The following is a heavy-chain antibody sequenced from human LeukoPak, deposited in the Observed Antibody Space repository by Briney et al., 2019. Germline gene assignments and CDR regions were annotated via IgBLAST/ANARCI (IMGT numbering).Heavy chain of an antibody. Sequence: SETLSLTCTVSGGSISSSSYYWGWIRQPPGKGLEWIGSIYYSGSTYYNPSLKRRVTISVDTSKNQFSLKLSSVTAADTAVYYCARVVPAAIGGTDYWGQGTLVTVSS. V-gene: IGHV4-39*07. J-gene: IGHJ4*02. CDR1: GGSISSSSYY. CDR3: ARVVPAAIGGTDY. D-gene: IGHD2-2*02. CDR2: IYYSGST.